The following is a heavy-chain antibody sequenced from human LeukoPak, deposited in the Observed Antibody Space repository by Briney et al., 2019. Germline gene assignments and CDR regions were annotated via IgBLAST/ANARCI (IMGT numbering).Heavy chain of an antibody. J-gene: IGHJ2*01. CDR1: GGSISSYY. V-gene: IGHV4-59*01. D-gene: IGHD5-18*01. CDR3: ATIRDTALRYWYFDL. CDR2: IYYSGST. Sequence: PSETLSLTCTVSGGSISSYYWSWIRQPPGQGLEWIGYIYYSGSTSYNPSLKSRVSISVDTSKNQFSLKLSSVTAADTAVYYCATIRDTALRYWYFDLWGRGTLVTVSS.